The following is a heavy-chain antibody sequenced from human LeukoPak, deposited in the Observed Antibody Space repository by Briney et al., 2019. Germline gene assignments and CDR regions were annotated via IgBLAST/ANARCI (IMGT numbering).Heavy chain of an antibody. CDR2: IYPADSDI. CDR3: ARQEYCSGGSCYTWFDP. J-gene: IGHJ5*02. Sequence: GESLKISCKGSGYSINNYWIGWVRPMPGKGLEWMGIIYPADSDIRYSPSFQGQVTISADKSISTAYLQWSSLKASDTAMYYCARQEYCSGGSCYTWFDPWGQGTLVTVSS. V-gene: IGHV5-51*01. CDR1: GYSINNYW. D-gene: IGHD2-15*01.